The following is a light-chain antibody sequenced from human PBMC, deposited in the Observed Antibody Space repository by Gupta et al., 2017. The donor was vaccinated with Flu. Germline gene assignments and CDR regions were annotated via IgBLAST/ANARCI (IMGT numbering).Light chain of an antibody. Sequence: SYVLLQPPSVSGAPGQTARGTGAGNGLGSKGVHWYQQKPGQAPVLVVYNDSDRPSGIAGRLSGSNSGNTATLTISRVEAGDAADYYCQVWDSSSAHYVFGTGTKVTVL. CDR3: QVWDSSSAHYV. CDR1: GLGSKG. J-gene: IGLJ1*01. CDR2: NDS. V-gene: IGLV3-21*02.